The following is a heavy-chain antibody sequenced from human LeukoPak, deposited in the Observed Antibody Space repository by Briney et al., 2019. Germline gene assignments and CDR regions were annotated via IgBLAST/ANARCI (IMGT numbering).Heavy chain of an antibody. J-gene: IGHJ3*02. CDR3: AKPVSSRAKITMIVVVKDAFDI. CDR2: ISYDGSNK. D-gene: IGHD3-22*01. Sequence: GGSLRLSCAASGFTFSSYDMHWVRQAPGKGLEWVAVISYDGSNKYYADSVKGRFTISRDNSKNTLYLQMNSLRAEDTAVYYCAKPVSSRAKITMIVVVKDAFDIWGQGTMATVSS. CDR1: GFTFSSYD. V-gene: IGHV3-30*18.